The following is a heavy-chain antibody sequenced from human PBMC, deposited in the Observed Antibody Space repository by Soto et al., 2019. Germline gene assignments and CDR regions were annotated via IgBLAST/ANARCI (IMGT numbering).Heavy chain of an antibody. Sequence: QVQLQQWGAGPLRPLETLSLTCGVSGGSFSGYYWAWIRQSPGKGLEWIGEINDRGSINYNPSLKSRVSISVDTAKKHDSLTLRSVTAADTAVYYCARESHDILTGPPWVWYFDLWGRGTRVTVSS. V-gene: IGHV4-34*01. J-gene: IGHJ2*01. CDR1: GGSFSGYY. CDR2: INDRGSI. CDR3: ARESHDILTGPPWVWYFDL. D-gene: IGHD3-9*01.